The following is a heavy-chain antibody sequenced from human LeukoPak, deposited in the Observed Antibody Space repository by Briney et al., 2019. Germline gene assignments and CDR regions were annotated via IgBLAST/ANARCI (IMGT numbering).Heavy chain of an antibody. J-gene: IGHJ6*03. CDR2: INHSGST. D-gene: IGHD2-2*01. CDR3: ATAGYCSSTSCSSDYYYMDV. V-gene: IGHV4-34*01. Sequence: SETLSLTCAVYGGSFSGYYWSWIRQPPGKGLEWIGEINHSGSTNYNPSLKSRVTISVDTSKNQFSLKLSSVTAADTAVYYCATAGYCSSTSCSSDYYYMDVWGKGTTVTVSS. CDR1: GGSFSGYY.